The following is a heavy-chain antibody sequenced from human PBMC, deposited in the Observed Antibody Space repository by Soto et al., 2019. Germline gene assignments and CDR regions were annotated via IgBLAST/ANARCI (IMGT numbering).Heavy chain of an antibody. Sequence: PGGSRILSSAASGGMPRPCHKHGCRQAPGKRLEWVAYINAGSSTIHYADSVRGRFTISRDNAKNSLYLQMDSLRAEDTAVYYCAREGTTETHNFPSAVEDWGRVTTGTVSS. J-gene: IGHJ6*01. D-gene: IGHD1-20*01. CDR2: INAGSSTI. CDR3: AREGTTETHNFPSAVED. V-gene: IGHV3-48*03. CDR1: GGMPRPCH.